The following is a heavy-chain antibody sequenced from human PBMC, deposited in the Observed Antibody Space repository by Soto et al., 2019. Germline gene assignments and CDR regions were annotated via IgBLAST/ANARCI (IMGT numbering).Heavy chain of an antibody. D-gene: IGHD2-2*01. Sequence: EVQLVESGGGLVQPGGSLRLSCAASGFTFSSYWIHWVRQAPGKGLVWVSRINSDGSSTTYADSVKGRFTISRDNAKNTLYLQMTSLRAEDTAVYYCARVSREVVPVAIDYWGQGTLVTVSS. CDR2: INSDGSST. CDR1: GFTFSSYW. J-gene: IGHJ4*02. V-gene: IGHV3-74*01. CDR3: ARVSREVVPVAIDY.